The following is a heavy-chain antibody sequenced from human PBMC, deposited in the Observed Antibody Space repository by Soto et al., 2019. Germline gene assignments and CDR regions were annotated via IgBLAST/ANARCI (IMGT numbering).Heavy chain of an antibody. CDR1: GYTFTGYA. CDR2: INAGNGNT. Sequence: GASVKVSCKASGYTFTGYAMHWVRQAPGQRLEWMGWINAGNGNTKYSQKFQGRVTITRDTSASTAYMELSSLRSEDTAVHYCARGASLYWYFDLWGRGTLVTVSS. CDR3: ARGASLYWYFDL. V-gene: IGHV1-3*01. J-gene: IGHJ2*01.